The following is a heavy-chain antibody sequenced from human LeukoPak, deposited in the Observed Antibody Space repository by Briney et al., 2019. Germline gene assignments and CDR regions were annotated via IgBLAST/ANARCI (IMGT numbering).Heavy chain of an antibody. J-gene: IGHJ4*02. D-gene: IGHD5-24*01. V-gene: IGHV1-69*13. CDR2: IIPIFGTA. CDR1: GGTFSSYA. Sequence: SVKVSCKASGGTFSSYAISWVRQAPGQGLEWMGGIIPIFGTANYAQKFQGRVTITADESTSTAYMELSSLRSEDTAVYYCARKATITGPFDYWGQGTLVTVSS. CDR3: ARKATITGPFDY.